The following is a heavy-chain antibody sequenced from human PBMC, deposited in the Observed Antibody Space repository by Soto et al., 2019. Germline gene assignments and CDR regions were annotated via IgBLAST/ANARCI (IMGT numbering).Heavy chain of an antibody. CDR2: IYWDDDK. V-gene: IGHV2-5*02. J-gene: IGHJ4*02. Sequence: QKQRLALDCSFCGFPFHENKMGVGWIRQPPGKALEWLALIYWDDDKRYSPSLKRGLTISKDASKNQVVLTKTNVDAVDTATYYCAHRRSGYFDSWGQGTLVTVSS. CDR3: AHRRSGYFDS. CDR1: GFPFHENKMG.